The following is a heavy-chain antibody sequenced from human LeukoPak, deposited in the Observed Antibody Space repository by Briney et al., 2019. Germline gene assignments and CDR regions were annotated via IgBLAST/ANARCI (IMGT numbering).Heavy chain of an antibody. CDR1: GGXISSYY. CDR3: ARGVLWFGNYGMDV. Sequence: SETLSLTCTVSGGXISSYYWSWIRQPPGKGLEWIGYIYYSGSTNYNPSLKSRVTISVDTSKNQFSLKLSSVTAADTAVYYCARGVLWFGNYGMDVWGQGTSVTVSS. J-gene: IGHJ6*02. V-gene: IGHV4-59*01. D-gene: IGHD3-10*01. CDR2: IYYSGST.